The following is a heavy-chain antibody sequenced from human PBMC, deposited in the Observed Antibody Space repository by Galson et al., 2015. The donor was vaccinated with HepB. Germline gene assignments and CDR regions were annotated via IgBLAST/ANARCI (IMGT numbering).Heavy chain of an antibody. V-gene: IGHV1-18*01. Sequence: SVKVSCKASGYTFSTYSITWVRQAPGQGLEWMGWIRPYNRDTNSARKFQGRVTMTTDTFTSTAYMELRSLRSDDTAVYYCARGALVGVVGGSQTNWFDPWGQGTLVTVSS. J-gene: IGHJ5*02. D-gene: IGHD2-15*01. CDR2: IRPYNRDT. CDR3: ARGALVGVVGGSQTNWFDP. CDR1: GYTFSTYS.